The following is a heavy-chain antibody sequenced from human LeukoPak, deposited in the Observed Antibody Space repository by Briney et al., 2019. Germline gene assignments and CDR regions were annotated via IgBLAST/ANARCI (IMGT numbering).Heavy chain of an antibody. Sequence: GGSLRLSCAASGLTFSSYSMNWVRQAPGKGLEWVSSISSSSNYIYYADSVKGRFTISRDNAKNSLYLQMNSLRAEDTALYYCAKNAPGLAVAGPFDYWGQGTLVTVSS. CDR1: GLTFSSYS. D-gene: IGHD6-19*01. CDR3: AKNAPGLAVAGPFDY. J-gene: IGHJ4*02. CDR2: ISSSSNYI. V-gene: IGHV3-21*04.